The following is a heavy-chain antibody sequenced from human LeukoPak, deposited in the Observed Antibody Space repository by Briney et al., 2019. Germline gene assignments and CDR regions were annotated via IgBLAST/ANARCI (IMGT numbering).Heavy chain of an antibody. CDR2: FDPEDGET. D-gene: IGHD2-15*01. V-gene: IGHV1-24*01. CDR1: GYTLIELS. CDR3: AAALRGWQTFSDY. Sequence: ASVKVSCKVSGYTLIELSMHWVRQAPGKGLEWMGGFDPEDGETIYAQKFQGRVTMTEDTSTDTAYMELSSLRSEDTAVYYCAAALRGWQTFSDYWGQGTLVTVSS. J-gene: IGHJ4*02.